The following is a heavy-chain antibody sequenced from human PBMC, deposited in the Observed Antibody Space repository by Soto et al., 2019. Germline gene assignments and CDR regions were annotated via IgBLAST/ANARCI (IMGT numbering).Heavy chain of an antibody. Sequence: GSLRLSCAASGFTFSNAWMSWVRQAPGKGLEWVGRIKSKTDGGTTDYAAPVKGRFTISRDDSKNTLYLQMNSLKTEDTAVYYCTTDLYYDFWSGYHNFDYWGQGTLVTVSS. CDR3: TTDLYYDFWSGYHNFDY. V-gene: IGHV3-15*01. CDR1: GFTFSNAW. J-gene: IGHJ4*02. D-gene: IGHD3-3*01. CDR2: IKSKTDGGTT.